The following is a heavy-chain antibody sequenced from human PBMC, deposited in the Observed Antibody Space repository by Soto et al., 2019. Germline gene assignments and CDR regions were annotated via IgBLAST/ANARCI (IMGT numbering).Heavy chain of an antibody. D-gene: IGHD1-26*01. Sequence: GGSLSLSCTASGFTFSSYAMSWIRKAPGKGLEWVSAISGSGGSTYYADSVKGRFTISRDNSKITLYLQMDGLRAVDTAVYDCAKCGSYNWFDPWGQGTLVTVSS. CDR3: AKCGSYNWFDP. CDR2: ISGSGGST. CDR1: GFTFSSYA. J-gene: IGHJ5*02. V-gene: IGHV3-23*01.